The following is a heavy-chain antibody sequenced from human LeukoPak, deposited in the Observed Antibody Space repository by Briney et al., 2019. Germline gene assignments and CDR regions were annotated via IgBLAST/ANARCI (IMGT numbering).Heavy chain of an antibody. CDR1: GGSVSSSDYY. CDR3: ARSLSTTGLR. J-gene: IGHJ4*02. D-gene: IGHD1-1*01. V-gene: IGHV4-39*01. CDR2: INYSGNT. Sequence: SETLSLTCTVSGGSVSSSDYYWGWIRQPPGKGLEWIESINYSGNTYYNQSLKNRVTISVDTSKNQFSLTLRSVTAADTAVYYCARSLSTTGLRWGQGTLVTVSS.